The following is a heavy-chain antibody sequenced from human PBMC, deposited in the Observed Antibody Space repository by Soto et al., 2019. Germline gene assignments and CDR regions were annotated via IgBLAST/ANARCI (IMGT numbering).Heavy chain of an antibody. Sequence: GASVKVSCKASGGTFSSYTISWVRQAPGQGLEWMGRIIPILGIANYAQKFQGRVTITADKSTSTAYMELSSLRSEDTAVYYCANLGVDIAAAGTHPPIWFDPWGQGTLVTVSS. CDR2: IIPILGIA. V-gene: IGHV1-69*02. D-gene: IGHD6-13*01. J-gene: IGHJ5*02. CDR1: GGTFSSYT. CDR3: ANLGVDIAAAGTHPPIWFDP.